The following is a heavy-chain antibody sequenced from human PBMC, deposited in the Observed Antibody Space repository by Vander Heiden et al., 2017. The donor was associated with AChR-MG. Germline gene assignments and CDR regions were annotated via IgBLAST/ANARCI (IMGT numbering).Heavy chain of an antibody. Sequence: QVQLVESGGGVVQPGRSLRLSGAASGFTFSDSGIHWVRQAPGKGLEWVAVIYYDGNNEYYADSVKGRFTISRDNSKNTMYLQMNSLRAEDTAVYYCARDQRYGDYATFDYWGQGILVTVSS. CDR1: GFTFSDSG. J-gene: IGHJ4*02. CDR3: ARDQRYGDYATFDY. D-gene: IGHD4-17*01. CDR2: IYYDGNNE. V-gene: IGHV3-33*01.